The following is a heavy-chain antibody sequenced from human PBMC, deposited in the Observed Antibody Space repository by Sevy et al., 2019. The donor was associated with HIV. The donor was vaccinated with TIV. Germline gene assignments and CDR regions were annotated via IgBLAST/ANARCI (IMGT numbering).Heavy chain of an antibody. V-gene: IGHV3-48*03. Sequence: GESLKISCAGSGFTFSSYDMNWVRQAPGKGLEWISKISSSGSSIYYAASVKGRFTIARDNAKNSLNLQMNSLRAEDTALYYCARNGGAYDTGFDPWGQGTLVTVSS. J-gene: IGHJ5*02. CDR1: GFTFSSYD. D-gene: IGHD3-22*01. CDR3: ARNGGAYDTGFDP. CDR2: ISSSGSSI.